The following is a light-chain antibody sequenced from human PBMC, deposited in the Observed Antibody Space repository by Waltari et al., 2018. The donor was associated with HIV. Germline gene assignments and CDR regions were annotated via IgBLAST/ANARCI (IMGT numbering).Light chain of an antibody. J-gene: IGLJ3*02. V-gene: IGLV1-44*01. CDR1: SSYINT. CDR2: SND. CDR3: AAWDDSLNVWV. Sequence: QSVLTQPPSASGTPGQMVTISCSGGSSYINTVDWYQQLPGTAPKLLIYSNDQRPSGIPDRFSGSKSGTSASLAISGLQSEDEADYYCAAWDDSLNVWVFGGGTKLTVL.